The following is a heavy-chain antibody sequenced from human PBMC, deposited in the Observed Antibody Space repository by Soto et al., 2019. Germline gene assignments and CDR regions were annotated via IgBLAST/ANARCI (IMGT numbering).Heavy chain of an antibody. CDR2: FDPEDGET. CDR3: ATSEQQLVQYYYYGIDV. Sequence: ASVKVSCKVSGYTLTELSMHWVRQAPGKGLAWMGGFDPEDGETIYAQKFQGRVTMTEDTSTDTAYMELSSLRSEDTAVYYCATSEQQLVQYYYYGIDVWGQGTTVTVSS. D-gene: IGHD6-13*01. V-gene: IGHV1-24*01. J-gene: IGHJ6*02. CDR1: GYTLTELS.